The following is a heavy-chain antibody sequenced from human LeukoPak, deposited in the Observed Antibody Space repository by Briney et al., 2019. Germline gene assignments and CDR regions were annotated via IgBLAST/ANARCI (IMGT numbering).Heavy chain of an antibody. J-gene: IGHJ5*02. D-gene: IGHD1-26*01. CDR3: TRDRGTYNWLDP. CDR1: GFTLIDSP. V-gene: IGHV3-73*01. CDR2: IDRPAKSYAT. Sequence: GGPLRLPCAASGFTLIDSPLNWVGKAPGKGRGWVGLIDRPAKSYATAYGASVGGRFTISRDDSKSTAYLQMDSLKTEDTALYYCTRDRGTYNWLDPWGQGTLVTVSS.